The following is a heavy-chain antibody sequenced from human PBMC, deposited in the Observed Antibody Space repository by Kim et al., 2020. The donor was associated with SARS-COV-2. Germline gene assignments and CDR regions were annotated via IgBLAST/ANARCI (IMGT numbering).Heavy chain of an antibody. CDR2: IYSGGST. D-gene: IGHD4-17*01. Sequence: GGSLRLSCAASGFTVSSNYMSWVRQAPGKGLEWVSVIYSGGSTYYADSVKGRFTISRDNSKNTLYLQMNSLRAEDTAVYYCARGGGLYYYYGMDVWGQGTTVTVSS. V-gene: IGHV3-53*01. CDR3: ARGGGLYYYYGMDV. CDR1: GFTVSSNY. J-gene: IGHJ6*02.